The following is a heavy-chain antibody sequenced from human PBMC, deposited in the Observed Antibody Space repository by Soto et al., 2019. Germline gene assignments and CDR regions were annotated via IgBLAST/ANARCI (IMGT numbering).Heavy chain of an antibody. CDR2: MYNSGST. CDR3: ASMGYHYGSGSYPLDY. Sequence: SETLSLTCTVSGGSMFRYYWSWIRQPPGRGLEWIGFMYNSGSTHYNPSLKSRVTISLDTSKNQFSLNLRSVTAADTAVYYCASMGYHYGSGSYPLDYWGQGTLVTVSS. D-gene: IGHD3-10*01. J-gene: IGHJ4*02. V-gene: IGHV4-59*08. CDR1: GGSMFRYY.